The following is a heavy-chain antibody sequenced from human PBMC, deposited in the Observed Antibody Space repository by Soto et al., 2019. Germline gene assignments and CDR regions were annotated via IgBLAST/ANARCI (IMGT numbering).Heavy chain of an antibody. V-gene: IGHV4-31*03. J-gene: IGHJ5*02. D-gene: IGHD3-3*01. CDR1: GGSISSGGYY. CDR3: ARVNDFWSGRRFDP. CDR2: IYYSGST. Sequence: SETLSLTCTVSGGSISSGGYYWSWIRQHPGKGLEWIGYIYYSGSTYYNPSLKSRVTISVDTSKNQFSLKLSSVTAADTAVYYCARVNDFWSGRRFDPWGQGPLVTVSS.